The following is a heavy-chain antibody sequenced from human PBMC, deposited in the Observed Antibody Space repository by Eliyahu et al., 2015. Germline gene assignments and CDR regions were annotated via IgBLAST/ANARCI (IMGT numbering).Heavy chain of an antibody. CDR3: ATGYIAAYEH. Sequence: EVQLVESGGGXVQPGXSLRLXCAASGFTFINYWMHXVRQAPGKGLVWVSRVTGDGNTMYAXXVKGRFTISRDNAKETVYLQMNSLRAEDTAVYYCATGYIAAYEHWGQGTLVTVSS. CDR1: GFTFINYW. V-gene: IGHV3-74*03. J-gene: IGHJ4*02. D-gene: IGHD5-18*01. CDR2: VTGDGNT.